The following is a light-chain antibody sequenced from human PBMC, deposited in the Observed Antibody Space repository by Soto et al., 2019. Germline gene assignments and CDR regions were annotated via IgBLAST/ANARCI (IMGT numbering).Light chain of an antibody. CDR2: GAS. V-gene: IGKV1-6*01. J-gene: IGKJ1*01. CDR1: QVISTS. CDR3: LQDINYPWT. Sequence: IQLTQSPSFLSPSIGESFTITCRASQVISTSLAWYQVKPGKPPKVLIYGASNLQSGVPPRFSGSGSGTDFTLAISSLQPEDSATYYCLQDINYPWTFGQGTKVDIK.